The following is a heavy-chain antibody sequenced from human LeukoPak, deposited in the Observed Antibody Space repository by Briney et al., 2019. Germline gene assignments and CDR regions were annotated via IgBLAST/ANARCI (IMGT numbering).Heavy chain of an antibody. Sequence: AGGSLRLSCAASGFTFSSYAMSWVRQAPGKGLEWVSAINGGGGSTYYADSVKGRFTISRDNSKSTLYLQMNSLRAEDTAVYYCARSSSRYCSGGSCYSGVLGYFDYWGQGTLVTVSS. D-gene: IGHD2-15*01. CDR1: GFTFSSYA. J-gene: IGHJ4*02. CDR3: ARSSSRYCSGGSCYSGVLGYFDY. V-gene: IGHV3-23*01. CDR2: INGGGGST.